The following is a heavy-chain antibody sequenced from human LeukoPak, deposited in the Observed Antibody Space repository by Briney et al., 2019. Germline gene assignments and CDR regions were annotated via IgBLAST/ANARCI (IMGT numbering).Heavy chain of an antibody. CDR3: ARDGGEGYYDILTGYYQPRDYYYMDV. CDR1: GGSISSYY. J-gene: IGHJ6*03. D-gene: IGHD3-9*01. V-gene: IGHV4-59*01. Sequence: SETLSLTCTVSGGSISSYYWSWLRQPPGKGLEWIGYIYYSGSTNYNPSLKSRVTISVDTSKNQFSLKLSSVTAADTAVYYCARDGGEGYYDILTGYYQPRDYYYMDVWGKGTTVTISS. CDR2: IYYSGST.